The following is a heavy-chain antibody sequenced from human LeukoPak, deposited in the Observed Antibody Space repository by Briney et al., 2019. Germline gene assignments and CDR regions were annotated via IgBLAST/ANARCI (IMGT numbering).Heavy chain of an antibody. J-gene: IGHJ3*02. D-gene: IGHD2-15*01. CDR1: GFTFSSYA. V-gene: IGHV3-23*01. CDR2: FSGSGGST. CDR3: AKDVWSGGSCCDAFDI. Sequence: GGSLGLSCAASGFTFSSYAMSWVRQAPGKGVEWVAGFSGSGGSTYYADAVKGRFTISRDNSKNTLYLQMNSLRVEDTAVYYCAKDVWSGGSCCDAFDIWGQGTMVTVSS.